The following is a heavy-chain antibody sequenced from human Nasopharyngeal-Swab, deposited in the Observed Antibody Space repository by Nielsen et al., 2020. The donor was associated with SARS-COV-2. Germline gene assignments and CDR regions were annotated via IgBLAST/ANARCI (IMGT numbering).Heavy chain of an antibody. CDR1: GGSVSSGSYY. D-gene: IGHD1-26*01. CDR2: IYYSGST. V-gene: IGHV4-61*01. Sequence: SETLSLTCTVSGGSVSSGSYYWSLIRRPPGKGLEWIGYIYYSGSTNYNPSLKSRVTISVDTSKNQFYLRLSSVTAADTAVYYCARQGIRGRSYVVSAIDVWGQGTAVTVSS. J-gene: IGHJ6*02. CDR3: ARQGIRGRSYVVSAIDV.